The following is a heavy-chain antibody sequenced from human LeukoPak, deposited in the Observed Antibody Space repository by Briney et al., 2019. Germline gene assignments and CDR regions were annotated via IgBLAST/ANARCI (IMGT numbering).Heavy chain of an antibody. CDR3: ARENYFDY. J-gene: IGHJ4*02. CDR2: IRPDGSEK. V-gene: IGHV3-7*04. Sequence: PGGSLRLSCAASGFSFRSFWMGWVRQAPGKGLEWVANIRPDGSEKNYGDSVRGRFTISRDNARNSLYLQMNSLRAEDTAVYYCARENYFDYWGQGTLVTVSS. CDR1: GFSFRSFW.